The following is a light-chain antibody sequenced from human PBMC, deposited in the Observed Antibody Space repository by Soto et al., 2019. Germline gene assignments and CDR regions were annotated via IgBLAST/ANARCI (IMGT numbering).Light chain of an antibody. J-gene: IGKJ1*01. CDR3: QQYNSYWT. Sequence: DIQMTQSPSSLSASVGDRVTITCRASQSISSWLAWYQQMPGKAPKLLIYDASSLQSGVPSRFSGSGSGTDFALTISSLQPDDFATYYCQQYNSYWTFGQGTKVDIK. CDR1: QSISSW. CDR2: DAS. V-gene: IGKV1-5*01.